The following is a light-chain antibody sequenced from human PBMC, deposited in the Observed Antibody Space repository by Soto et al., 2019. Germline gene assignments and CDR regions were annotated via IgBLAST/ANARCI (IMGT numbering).Light chain of an antibody. CDR2: GNS. V-gene: IGLV1-40*01. J-gene: IGLJ3*02. CDR1: SSNIGAGYD. CDR3: QSYDSTLSGSG. Sequence: QSVLTQPPSVSGAPGQRVTISCTGSSSNIGAGYDVHWYHQLPGTAPKLLIYGNSNRPSGVPDRFSGSKSGTSASLAITGLQAEDEADYYCQSYDSTLSGSGFGGGTKLTV.